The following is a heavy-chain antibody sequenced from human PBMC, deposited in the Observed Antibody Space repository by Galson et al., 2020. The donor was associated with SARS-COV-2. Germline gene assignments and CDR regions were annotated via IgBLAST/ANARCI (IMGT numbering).Heavy chain of an antibody. CDR1: GFTFSTYD. CDR2: ISASGTTI. Sequence: GGSLRLSCAASGFTFSTYDMNWVRQAPGKGLEWVSYISASGTTIYYADSVKGRFTISRDIARNSLYLQMNSLRDEDTAVYYCMANDYGDYIGGQGTLVTVSS. J-gene: IGHJ4*02. D-gene: IGHD4-17*01. V-gene: IGHV3-48*02. CDR3: MANDYGDYI.